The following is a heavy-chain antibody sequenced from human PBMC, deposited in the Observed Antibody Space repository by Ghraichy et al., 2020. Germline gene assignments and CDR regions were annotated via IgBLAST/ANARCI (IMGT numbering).Heavy chain of an antibody. CDR1: GFTFSRNW. CDR3: ARNDRGPI. D-gene: IGHD1-1*01. J-gene: IGHJ6*02. Sequence: GGSLRLSCAASGFTFSRNWMHWVRQATGKGLVWVSRINSDGNSTIYADSVQGRFTISRDNAKNTLYLQMNSLRAEDTAVYYCARNDRGPIWGQGTTVTVSS. V-gene: IGHV3-74*01. CDR2: INSDGNST.